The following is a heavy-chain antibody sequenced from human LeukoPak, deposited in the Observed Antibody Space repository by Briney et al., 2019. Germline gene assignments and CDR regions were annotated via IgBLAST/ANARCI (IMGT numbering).Heavy chain of an antibody. V-gene: IGHV3-20*04. D-gene: IGHD6-19*01. CDR2: INWSGGST. CDR3: AKTPSAVIAVAGTGFDY. CDR1: GFTFDDYG. J-gene: IGHJ4*02. Sequence: PGGSLRLSCAASGFTFDDYGMSWVRQAPGKGLEWVSGINWSGGSTGYADSVKGRFTISRDNSKNTLYLQMNSLRAEDTAVYYCAKTPSAVIAVAGTGFDYWGQGTPVTVSS.